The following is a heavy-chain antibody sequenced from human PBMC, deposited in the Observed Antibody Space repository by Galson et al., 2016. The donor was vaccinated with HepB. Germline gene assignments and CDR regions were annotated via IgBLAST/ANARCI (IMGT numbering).Heavy chain of an antibody. CDR3: ARDFVSGSYSFDP. D-gene: IGHD1-26*01. CDR1: GGSISSRNYY. Sequence: TLSLTCTVSGGSISSRNYYWGWIRQPPGKGLEWIGSIYYSGSTYYNPSLKSRVTISVDTSKNQFSLKLNSVTAADTAVYFCARDFVSGSYSFDPWGQGTLATVSS. V-gene: IGHV4-39*07. CDR2: IYYSGST. J-gene: IGHJ5*02.